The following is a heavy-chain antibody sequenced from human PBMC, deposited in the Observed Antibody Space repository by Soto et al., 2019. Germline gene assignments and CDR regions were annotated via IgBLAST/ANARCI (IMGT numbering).Heavy chain of an antibody. J-gene: IGHJ4*02. Sequence: QVQLQQWGAGLLKPSETLSLTCAVYGGSFSGYYWSWIRQPPGKGLEWIGEINHSGSTNYNPSLKSPVTISVDTSKNQFSLKLSSVTAADTAVYYCARRGLRYFDWLLPFGYWGQGTLVTVSS. CDR2: INHSGST. D-gene: IGHD3-9*01. V-gene: IGHV4-34*01. CDR3: ARRGLRYFDWLLPFGY. CDR1: GGSFSGYY.